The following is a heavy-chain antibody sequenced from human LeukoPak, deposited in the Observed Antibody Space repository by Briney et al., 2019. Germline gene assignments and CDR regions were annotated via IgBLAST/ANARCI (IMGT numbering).Heavy chain of an antibody. CDR3: ARDRDGYNYGFLGY. V-gene: IGHV3-33*01. J-gene: IGHJ4*02. Sequence: GGSLRLSCAASGFTFSSFGMHWVRQAPGKGRQWVAVIWYDGSNKYYADSVKGRFTISRDNSKNTLYLQMNSLRAEDTAVYYCARDRDGYNYGFLGYWGQGTLVTVSS. CDR1: GFTFSSFG. CDR2: IWYDGSNK. D-gene: IGHD5-18*01.